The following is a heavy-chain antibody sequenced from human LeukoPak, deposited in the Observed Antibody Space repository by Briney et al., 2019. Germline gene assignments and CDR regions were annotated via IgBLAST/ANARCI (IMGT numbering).Heavy chain of an antibody. Sequence: SETLSLTCSVSGGSISSGYYWGWIRQPPGKGLEWIGSFYYTENPEYNPSLKSRVTISADTSKNQLSLKLSSVTAADTAVYYCARLERAHCNSPTCYVHWGQGTLVTVPS. CDR1: GGSISSGYY. V-gene: IGHV4-39*01. CDR2: FYYTENP. J-gene: IGHJ4*02. CDR3: ARLERAHCNSPTCYVH. D-gene: IGHD2-2*01.